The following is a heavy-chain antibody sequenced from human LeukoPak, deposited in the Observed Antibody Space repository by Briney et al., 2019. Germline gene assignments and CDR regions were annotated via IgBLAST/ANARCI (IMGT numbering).Heavy chain of an antibody. D-gene: IGHD5-18*01. CDR1: GFTFSSYA. CDR3: ARPPPDPFTATAPFDY. Sequence: GGSLRLSCAASGFTFSSYAMSWVRQAPGKGLEWVSAISGSGGSTYYADSVKGRFTISRDNSKNTLYLQINSLRAEDTAVYYCARPPPDPFTATAPFDYWGQGTLVTISS. J-gene: IGHJ4*02. V-gene: IGHV3-23*01. CDR2: ISGSGGST.